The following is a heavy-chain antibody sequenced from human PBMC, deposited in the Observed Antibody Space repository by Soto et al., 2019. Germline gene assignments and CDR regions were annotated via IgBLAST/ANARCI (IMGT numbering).Heavy chain of an antibody. CDR1: GFTFTSSA. D-gene: IGHD3-16*01. CDR3: AAAWGSYDAFDI. J-gene: IGHJ3*02. V-gene: IGHV1-58*01. Sequence: SVKVSCKASGFTFTSSAVQWVRQARGQRLEWIGWIVVGSGNTNYAQKFQERVTITRDMSTSTAYMELSSLRSEDTAVYYCAAAWGSYDAFDIWGQGTMVTVSS. CDR2: IVVGSGNT.